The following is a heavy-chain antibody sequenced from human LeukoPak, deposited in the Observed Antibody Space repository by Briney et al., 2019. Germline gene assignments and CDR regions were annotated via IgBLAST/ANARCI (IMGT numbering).Heavy chain of an antibody. CDR3: ARDLVVPAATYYYHYYMDV. J-gene: IGHJ6*03. CDR1: GGSISSYY. D-gene: IGHD2-2*01. V-gene: IGHV4-4*07. Sequence: SETLSLTCTVSGGSISSYYWSWTRQPAGKGLEWIGRIYTSGSTNYNPSLKSRVTMSVDTSKNQFSLKLSSVTAADTAVYYCARDLVVPAATYYYHYYMDVWGKGTTVTVSS. CDR2: IYTSGST.